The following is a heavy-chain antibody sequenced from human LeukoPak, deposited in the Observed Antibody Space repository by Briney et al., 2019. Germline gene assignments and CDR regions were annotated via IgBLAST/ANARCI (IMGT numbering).Heavy chain of an antibody. CDR3: ARGFRFYYYMDV. D-gene: IGHD3-16*01. V-gene: IGHV4-34*01. CDR1: GGSFSGYY. Sequence: SETLSLTCAVYGGSFSGYYWSWIRQPPGKGLEWIGEINHSGSTNYNPSLKSRVTISVDTSKNQFSLKLSSVTAADTAVYYCARGFRFYYYMDVWGKGTTATISS. CDR2: INHSGST. J-gene: IGHJ6*03.